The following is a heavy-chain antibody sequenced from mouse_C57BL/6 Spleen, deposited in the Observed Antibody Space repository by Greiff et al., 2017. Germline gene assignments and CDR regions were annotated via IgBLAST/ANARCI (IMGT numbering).Heavy chain of an antibody. J-gene: IGHJ2*01. V-gene: IGHV5-4*03. D-gene: IGHD2-4*01. Sequence: EVKLMESGGGLVKPGGSLKLSCAASGFTFSSYAMSWVRQTPEKRLEWVATMSDGSSYTYYPDNVKGRFTISRDNAKNNLYLQMSHLKSEDTARYYCARDEYDGGAAYWGQGTTLTVSS. CDR3: ARDEYDGGAAY. CDR2: MSDGSSYT. CDR1: GFTFSSYA.